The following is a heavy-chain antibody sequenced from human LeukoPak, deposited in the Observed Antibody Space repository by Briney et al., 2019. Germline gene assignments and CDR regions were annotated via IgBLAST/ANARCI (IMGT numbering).Heavy chain of an antibody. V-gene: IGHV1-8*01. J-gene: IGHJ4*02. CDR3: ARDNDSRDPPHFDY. CDR2: MNPNSGNT. Sequence: ASVKVSCKASGYTFTNYDINWVRQAAGQGLEWMGWMNPNSGNTGYAQKFQGRVTMTRNTSISTAYMELSSLKSEDTAVYYCARDNDSRDPPHFDYWGQGTLVTVSS. CDR1: GYTFTNYD. D-gene: IGHD3-16*01.